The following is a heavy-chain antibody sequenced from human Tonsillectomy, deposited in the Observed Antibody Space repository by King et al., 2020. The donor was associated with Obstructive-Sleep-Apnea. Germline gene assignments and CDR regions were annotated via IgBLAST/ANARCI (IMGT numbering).Heavy chain of an antibody. J-gene: IGHJ6*02. V-gene: IGHV3-30-3*01. CDR3: ARDSGSGSYYALYYYYGRDG. CDR2: ISYDGSNT. D-gene: IGHD3-10*01. CDR1: GFTFSSYA. Sequence: VQLVESGGGVVQPGRSLRLSCAASGFTFSSYAMHWVRHAPGKGLEWVSVISYDGSNTYYADSVKGRFTISRDNSKNTLYLQMNSLRAEDTAVYYCARDSGSGSYYALYYYYGRDGWGQGTTVTVSS.